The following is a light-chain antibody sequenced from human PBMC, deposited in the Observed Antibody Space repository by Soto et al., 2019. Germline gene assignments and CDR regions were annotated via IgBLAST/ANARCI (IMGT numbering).Light chain of an antibody. Sequence: QSVLTQPPSASATPGQRVTISCSGSNSNIGSNPVNWYQQVPGTAPKLLIYGNDKRPSGVPDRFSGSKSGTSASPAIRGLXSEDEADYYCSAWDDRLRGSVFGTGTKVTVL. CDR2: GND. CDR3: SAWDDRLRGSV. J-gene: IGLJ1*01. V-gene: IGLV1-44*01. CDR1: NSNIGSNP.